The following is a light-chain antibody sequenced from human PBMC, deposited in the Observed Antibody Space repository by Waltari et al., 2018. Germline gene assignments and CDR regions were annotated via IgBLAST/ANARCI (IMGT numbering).Light chain of an antibody. Sequence: QSALTQPPSASGTPGQTVTIFCSGGNSNIGSNVVNWYHQVPGTAPKLLIYSNTCRTSGVPDLFSGSKSGTSALLAISGLQSGDEGDYYCATWDDRLTGVVFGGGTQVTVL. V-gene: IGLV1-44*01. CDR2: SNT. CDR1: NSNIGSNV. CDR3: ATWDDRLTGVV. J-gene: IGLJ2*01.